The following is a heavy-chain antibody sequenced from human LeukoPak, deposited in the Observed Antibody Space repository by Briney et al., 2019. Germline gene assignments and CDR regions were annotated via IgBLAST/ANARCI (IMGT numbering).Heavy chain of an antibody. CDR3: ARGPRGSGSYAY. CDR2: MNPNSGNT. D-gene: IGHD3-10*01. CDR1: GYTFTGYY. Sequence: GASVKVSCKASGYTFTGYYMHWVRQATGQGLEWMGWMNPNSGNTGYAQKFQGRVTMTRNTSISTAYMELSSLRSEDTAVYYCARGPRGSGSYAYWGQGTLVTVSS. V-gene: IGHV1-8*02. J-gene: IGHJ4*02.